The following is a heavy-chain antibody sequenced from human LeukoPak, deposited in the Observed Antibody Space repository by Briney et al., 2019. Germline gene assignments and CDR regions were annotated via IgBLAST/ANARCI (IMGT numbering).Heavy chain of an antibody. V-gene: IGHV3-30*02. CDR1: GFTFSSYG. D-gene: IGHD2-21*01. J-gene: IGHJ4*02. CDR2: IRYDGSNK. CDR3: AGYCGGDCYSPPDYGY. Sequence: TGGSLRLSCAASGFTFSSYGMHWVRQAPGKGLEWVAFIRYDGSNKYYADSVKGRFTISRDNSKNTLYLQMNSLRAEDTAVYYCAGYCGGDCYSPPDYGYWGQGTLVTVSS.